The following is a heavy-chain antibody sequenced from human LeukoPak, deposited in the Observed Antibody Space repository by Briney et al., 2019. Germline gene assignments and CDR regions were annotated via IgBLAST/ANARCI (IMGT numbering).Heavy chain of an antibody. CDR1: GFTFSSYG. D-gene: IGHD2-15*01. V-gene: IGHV3-33*01. J-gene: IGHJ4*02. CDR2: IWYDGSNK. CDR3: ASLRYCNGGSCYPNTYFDY. Sequence: GGSLRLSCAASGFTFSSYGMHWVRQAPGKGLEWVAVIWYDGSNKYYSDSVKGRFTISRGNSKNTLYLQMNSLRAEDTAVYYCASLRYCNGGSCYPNTYFDYWGQGTLVTVSS.